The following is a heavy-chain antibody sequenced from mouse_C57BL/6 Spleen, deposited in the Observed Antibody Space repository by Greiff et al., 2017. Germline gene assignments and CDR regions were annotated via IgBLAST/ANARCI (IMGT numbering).Heavy chain of an antibody. CDR1: GFTFSSYA. Sequence: EVKLEESGGGLVKPGGSLKLSCAASGFTFSSYAMSWVRQTPEKRLEWVATISDGGSYTYYPDNVKGRFTISRDNAKNNLYLQMSHLKSEDTAMYYCARDRGSSYEAWFAYWGQGTLVTVSA. V-gene: IGHV5-4*01. CDR2: ISDGGSYT. CDR3: ARDRGSSYEAWFAY. D-gene: IGHD1-1*01. J-gene: IGHJ3*01.